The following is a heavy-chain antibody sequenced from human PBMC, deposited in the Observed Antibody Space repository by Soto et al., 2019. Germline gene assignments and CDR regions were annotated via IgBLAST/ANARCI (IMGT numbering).Heavy chain of an antibody. Sequence: QVQLQESGPGLVKPSETLSLTCTVSGGSISSYYWRWIRQPPGKGLEWIGYIYYSGSTNYNPSLKRRVTIPVDTSKNQFALKLSSVTAADTAVYYCARGVAARGSYYYSYYMDVWCRGTTVTVCS. V-gene: IGHV4-59*01. CDR2: IYYSGST. CDR1: GGSISSYY. D-gene: IGHD6-6*01. CDR3: ARGVAARGSYYYSYYMDV. J-gene: IGHJ6*03.